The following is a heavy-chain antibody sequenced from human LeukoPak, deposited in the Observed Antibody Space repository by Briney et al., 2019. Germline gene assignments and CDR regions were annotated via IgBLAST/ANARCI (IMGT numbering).Heavy chain of an antibody. V-gene: IGHV4-59*01. D-gene: IGHD5-18*01. CDR3: ARAVDTGAFDI. Sequence: SETLSLTCTVSGGSISNYYWSCIRQPAGKGLEWIGYIYYSGSTNYNPSLKSRVTISVDTSKNQFSLKLSSVTAADTAVYYCARAVDTGAFDIWGQGTMVTVSS. CDR2: IYYSGST. J-gene: IGHJ3*02. CDR1: GGSISNYY.